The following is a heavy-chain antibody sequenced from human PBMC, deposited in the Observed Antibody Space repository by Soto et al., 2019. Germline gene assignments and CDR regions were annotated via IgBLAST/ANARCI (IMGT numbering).Heavy chain of an antibody. Sequence: QVQLVESGGGVVQPGRSLRLSCAASGFTFSSYGMHWVRQAPGKGLEWVAVISYDGSKKYYGDSVKGRFTISRDNSKKTLYLHMNRLRSADTGVYYRVKDQCPIQLWLDREAFNILGHGTMVTVSS. V-gene: IGHV3-30*18. CDR2: ISYDGSKK. J-gene: IGHJ3*02. CDR3: VKDQCPIQLWLDREAFNI. D-gene: IGHD5-18*01. CDR1: GFTFSSYG.